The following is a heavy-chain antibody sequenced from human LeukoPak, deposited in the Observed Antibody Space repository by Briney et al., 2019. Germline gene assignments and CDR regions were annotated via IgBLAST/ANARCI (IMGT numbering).Heavy chain of an antibody. CDR3: ARPTRTVSYMDV. D-gene: IGHD4-17*01. CDR1: GFTFSSDS. Sequence: GGSLRLSCAASGFTFSSDSMNWVRQAPGKGLEWVSSISSSSSYIYYADSVKGRFTISRDNAKNSLYLQMNSLRAEDTAVYYCARPTRTVSYMDVWGKGTTVTVSS. CDR2: ISSSSSYI. V-gene: IGHV3-21*01. J-gene: IGHJ6*03.